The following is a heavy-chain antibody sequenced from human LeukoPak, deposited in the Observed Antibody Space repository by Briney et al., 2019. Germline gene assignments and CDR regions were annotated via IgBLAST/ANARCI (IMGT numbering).Heavy chain of an antibody. CDR2: IDYSGKT. CDR1: GGSIGRSSYY. V-gene: IGHV4-39*07. Sequence: PSETLSLTCTVSGGSIGRSSYYWGWIRQPPGNGLEWIGNIDYSGKTDYNPSLKSRVTISVDTSKNQFSLKLSSVTAADTAVYYCARGSSITIFGVAYYYYMDVWGKGTTVTVSS. D-gene: IGHD3-3*01. J-gene: IGHJ6*03. CDR3: ARGSSITIFGVAYYYYMDV.